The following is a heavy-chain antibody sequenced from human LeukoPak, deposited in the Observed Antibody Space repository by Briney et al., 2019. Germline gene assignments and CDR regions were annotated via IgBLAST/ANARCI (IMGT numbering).Heavy chain of an antibody. CDR1: GFTFGSHA. Sequence: PGGSLRLSCAASGFTFGSHAMHWVRQAPGKGLEWVAVISYDGSSKYYADSVKGRFTISRDNSKNTLYLQMSSLRAGDTAVYYCAKSSYYDSSGYYREYYFDYWGQGTLVTVSS. J-gene: IGHJ4*02. CDR3: AKSSYYDSSGYYREYYFDY. CDR2: ISYDGSSK. D-gene: IGHD3-22*01. V-gene: IGHV3-30*04.